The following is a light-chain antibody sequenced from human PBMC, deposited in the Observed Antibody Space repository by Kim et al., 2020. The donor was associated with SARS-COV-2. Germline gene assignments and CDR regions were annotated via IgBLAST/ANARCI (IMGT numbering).Light chain of an antibody. J-gene: IGLJ3*02. CDR1: SSDVGGYNS. CDR2: EVS. Sequence: QSALTQPPSASGSPGQSVTISCTGTSSDVGGYNSVSWYQHHPGKAPKLVIFEVSKRPSRVPDRFSGSKSGNTASLTVSGLQAEDEADYYCSSFAGSNIWVFGGGTKLTVL. CDR3: SSFAGSNIWV. V-gene: IGLV2-8*01.